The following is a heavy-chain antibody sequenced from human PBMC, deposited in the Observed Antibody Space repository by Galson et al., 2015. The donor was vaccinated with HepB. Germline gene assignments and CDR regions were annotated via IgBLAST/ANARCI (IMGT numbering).Heavy chain of an antibody. V-gene: IGHV5-51*01. CDR1: GYSFTSYW. D-gene: IGHD3-22*01. J-gene: IGHJ1*01. CDR3: ATNLGSFGGDSSGYYSERIEYFQH. CDR2: IYPGDSDT. Sequence: QSGAEVKKPGESLTISCKGSGYSFTSYWIGWVRQMPGKGLEWMGIIYPGDSDTRYSPSFQGQVTISADKSISTAYLQWNSLKASDTAMYYCATNLGSFGGDSSGYYSERIEYFQHWGQGTLVTVSS.